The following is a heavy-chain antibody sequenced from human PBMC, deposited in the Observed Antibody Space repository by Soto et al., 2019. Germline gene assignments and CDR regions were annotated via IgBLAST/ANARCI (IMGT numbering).Heavy chain of an antibody. CDR3: ARGGITMIPFDY. D-gene: IGHD3-22*01. CDR2: IYYSGST. V-gene: IGHV4-59*01. Sequence: SETLSLTCTVSGGSISSYYWSWIRQPPGKGLEWIGYIYYSGSTNYNPSLKSRVTISVDTSKNQFSLKLSSVTAADTAVYYCARGGITMIPFDYWGQGTLVTVS. CDR1: GGSISSYY. J-gene: IGHJ4*02.